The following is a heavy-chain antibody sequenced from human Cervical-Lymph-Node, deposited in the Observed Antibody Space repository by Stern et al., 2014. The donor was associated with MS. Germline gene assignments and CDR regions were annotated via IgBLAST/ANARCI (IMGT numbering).Heavy chain of an antibody. J-gene: IGHJ4*02. Sequence: VQLEESGAEVKKPWSSVRVSCKASGGTFSTHVISWIRQAPGQGLEWMGGISPMFGRARYAHKFQGRLKITADESTTTAHMEFSSLTSEDVAVYYCAKERGDSFDFATWGQGTLVTVSS. V-gene: IGHV1-69*01. CDR3: AKERGDSFDFAT. D-gene: IGHD2-21*02. CDR2: ISPMFGRA. CDR1: GGTFSTHV.